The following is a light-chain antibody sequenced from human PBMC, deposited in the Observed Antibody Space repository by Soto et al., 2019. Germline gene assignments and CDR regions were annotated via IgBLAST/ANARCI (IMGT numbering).Light chain of an antibody. CDR1: QTVSSIS. CDR3: QQHISWPLT. J-gene: IGKJ4*01. V-gene: IGKV3D-7*01. CDR2: GAS. Sequence: PGYRVPLSCRASQTVSSISLTWCQQKPGQAPGLLIYGASTRATAIPARFSGSGSGTDFTLTVSSLQPEDFAVYYCQQHISWPLTFGGGTKVDIK.